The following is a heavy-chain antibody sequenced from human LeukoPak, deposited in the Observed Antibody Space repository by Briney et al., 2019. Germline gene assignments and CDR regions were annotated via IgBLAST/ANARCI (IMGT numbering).Heavy chain of an antibody. J-gene: IGHJ4*02. CDR3: ARVNNWNDGIDY. CDR1: GGSISSYY. D-gene: IGHD1-20*01. CDR2: IYYSGST. Sequence: SETLSLTCTVSGGSISSYYWSWIRQPPGKGLEWIGYIYYSGSTNYNPSLKSRVTISVDTSKNQFSLKLSPVTAADTAVYYCARVNNWNDGIDYWGQGTLVTVSS. V-gene: IGHV4-59*01.